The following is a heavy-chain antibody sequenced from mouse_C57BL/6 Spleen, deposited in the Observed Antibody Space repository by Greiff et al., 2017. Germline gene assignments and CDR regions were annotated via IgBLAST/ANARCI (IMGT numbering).Heavy chain of an antibody. CDR2: INPSSGYT. CDR3: ARDLIYALDY. J-gene: IGHJ4*01. V-gene: IGHV1-4*01. Sequence: QVQLQQSGAELARPGASVKMSCKASGYTFTSYTMHWVKQRPGQGLEWIGYINPSSGYTKYNQKFKDKATLTADKSSSTAYMQLSSLTSEDSAVXYCARDLIYALDYWGQGTSVTVSS. CDR1: GYTFTSYT.